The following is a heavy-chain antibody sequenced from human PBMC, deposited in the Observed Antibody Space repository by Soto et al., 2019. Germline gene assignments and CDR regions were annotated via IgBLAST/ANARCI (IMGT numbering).Heavy chain of an antibody. CDR3: AKDLIAGNGVWEAFDM. V-gene: IGHV3-23*01. CDR2: LVGRGADK. D-gene: IGHD2-8*01. CDR1: GFSFSAYA. Sequence: EVQLLESGGGLVQPGGSLRLSCAASGFSFSAYAMNWVRQTPGKGLQWVSGLVGRGADKNYADSVRGRFTVSRDNSKNTLYLQMNSLRDEDTAVYYCAKDLIAGNGVWEAFDMWGRGTKVTVSS. J-gene: IGHJ3*02.